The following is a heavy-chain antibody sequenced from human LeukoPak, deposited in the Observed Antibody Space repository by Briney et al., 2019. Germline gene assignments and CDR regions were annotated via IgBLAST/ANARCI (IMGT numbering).Heavy chain of an antibody. CDR1: GGSFSGYY. CDR3: ARDRYQLPIRSDFDY. V-gene: IGHV4-34*01. J-gene: IGHJ4*02. Sequence: PSETLSLTCAVYGGSFSGYYWSWIRQPPGKGLEWIGEINHSGSTNYNPSLKSRVTISVDTSKNQFSLKLSPVTAADTAVYYCARDRYQLPIRSDFDYWGQGTLVTVSS. D-gene: IGHD2-2*01. CDR2: INHSGST.